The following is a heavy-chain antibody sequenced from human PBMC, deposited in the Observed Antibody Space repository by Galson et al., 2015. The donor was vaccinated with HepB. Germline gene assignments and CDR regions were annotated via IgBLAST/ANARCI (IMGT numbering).Heavy chain of an antibody. Sequence: SLRLSCAASGFTFSNYAMTWVRQAPGKGLEWVSAITGSGGSTYYADSVKGRFTISRDNSKNTLYLQMNSLRAEDTAVYYCAKSPSSTPIRLPLDYWGQGTLVTVSS. J-gene: IGHJ4*02. CDR1: GFTFSNYA. CDR3: AKSPSSTPIRLPLDY. CDR2: ITGSGGST. D-gene: IGHD5-18*01. V-gene: IGHV3-23*01.